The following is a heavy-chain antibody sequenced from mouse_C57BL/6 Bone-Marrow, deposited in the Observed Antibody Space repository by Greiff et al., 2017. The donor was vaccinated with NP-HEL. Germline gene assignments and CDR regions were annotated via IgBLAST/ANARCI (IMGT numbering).Heavy chain of an antibody. CDR2: INPSTGGT. Sequence: VQLQQSGPELVKPGASVKISCTASGYSFTGYYMNWVKQSPEQSLEWIGEINPSTGGTTYNQKFKAKATLTVDKSSSTAYMQLKSLTSEDSAVYYGAREGVYGSSLFDYWGQGTTLTVSS. CDR1: GYSFTGYY. V-gene: IGHV1-42*01. CDR3: AREGVYGSSLFDY. J-gene: IGHJ2*01. D-gene: IGHD1-1*01.